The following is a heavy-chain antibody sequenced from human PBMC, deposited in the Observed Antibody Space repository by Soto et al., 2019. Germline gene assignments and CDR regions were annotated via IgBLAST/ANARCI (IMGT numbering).Heavy chain of an antibody. CDR3: ARGGKTVIDS. CDR2: IYQSGST. Sequence: QLQLQESGSGLVKPSQTLSLTCAVSGDSISSGGYSWNWIRQPPGKGLEWIGYIYQSGSTFYNPYLKTRVTISVDRSNTQSSLRLRSVTAADTAVYYCARGGKTVIDSWGQGALVTVSS. J-gene: IGHJ4*02. D-gene: IGHD4-17*01. CDR1: GDSISSGGYS. V-gene: IGHV4-30-2*01.